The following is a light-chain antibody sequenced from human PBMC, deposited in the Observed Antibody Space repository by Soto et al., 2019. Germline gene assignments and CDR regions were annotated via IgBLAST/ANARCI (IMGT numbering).Light chain of an antibody. CDR2: GAS. CDR1: QTVRSDY. Sequence: EIVVTQSPGTLSLSPGERATLSCRASQTVRSDYLAWYQQKPGQSPRLLIYGASFRATGIPDRFSGSVSGTDFTLTISRLEPEDFAVYSCQHYGNSLPYTFGQGTKLEIK. CDR3: QHYGNSLPYT. V-gene: IGKV3-20*01. J-gene: IGKJ2*01.